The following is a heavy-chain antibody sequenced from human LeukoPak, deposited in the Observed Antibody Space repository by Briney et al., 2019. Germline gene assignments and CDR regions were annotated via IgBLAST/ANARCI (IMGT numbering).Heavy chain of an antibody. CDR3: AREIFNGFDI. Sequence: PGRSLRLSCAGSGFTFRSYAMHWVRQAPGKGLEWVAVISYDGSNKDYADSVKGRFTISRDNSKSTLFLQMNSLRAEDTAVYYCAREIFNGFDIWGQGTMVTVSS. V-gene: IGHV3-30-3*01. CDR1: GFTFRSYA. J-gene: IGHJ3*02. CDR2: ISYDGSNK.